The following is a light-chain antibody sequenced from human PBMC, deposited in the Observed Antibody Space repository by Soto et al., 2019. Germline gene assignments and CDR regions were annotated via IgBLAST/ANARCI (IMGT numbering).Light chain of an antibody. CDR2: AAS. CDR1: QGISSY. V-gene: IGKV1-8*01. J-gene: IGKJ5*01. Sequence: AIRMTQSPSSLSASTGDRVTITCRASQGISSYLAWYQQKPGKAPKLLIYAASTLQSGVPSRFSGSGSGTDFTLTISCLQSEDFATYYCQQYYSYQTFGQGTRLEIK. CDR3: QQYYSYQT.